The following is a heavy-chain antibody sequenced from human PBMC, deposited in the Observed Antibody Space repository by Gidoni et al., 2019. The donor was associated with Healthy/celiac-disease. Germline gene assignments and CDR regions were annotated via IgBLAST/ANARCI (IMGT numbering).Heavy chain of an antibody. J-gene: IGHJ5*02. D-gene: IGHD3-10*01. V-gene: IGHV3-23*01. CDR2: ISGSGGST. CDR1: GFTFSRYA. Sequence: EVQLLESGGGLVQPGGSLRLSCAASGFTFSRYAMSWVRQAPGKGLEWVSAISGSGGSTNYADSVKGRFTISRDNSKNTLYLQMNSLRAEDTAVYYCAKLSTKRVQGVITNWFDPWGQGTLVTVSS. CDR3: AKLSTKRVQGVITNWFDP.